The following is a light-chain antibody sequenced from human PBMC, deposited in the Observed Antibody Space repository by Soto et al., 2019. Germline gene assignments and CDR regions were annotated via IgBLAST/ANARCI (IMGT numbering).Light chain of an antibody. CDR3: CSYAGSRTLV. CDR1: SSDVGTYNL. J-gene: IGLJ2*01. V-gene: IGLV2-23*01. Sequence: QSVLTQPASVSGSPGQSITISCTGTSSDVGTYNLVSWYQHHTGKAPKLMIYEDSKRPSGVSNRFSGSKSGNTASLTISGLQAEDEADYYCCSYAGSRTLVFGGGTKVTVL. CDR2: EDS.